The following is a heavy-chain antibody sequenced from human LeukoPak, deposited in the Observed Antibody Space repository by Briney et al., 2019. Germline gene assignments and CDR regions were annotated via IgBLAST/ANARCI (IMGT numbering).Heavy chain of an antibody. Sequence: ASVKVSCKASGYTFATSSISWVRQAPGQRPEWMGWISPNNGNTQYAQNVQGRVTMTTDTSTSTAYMELKPLRSDDTAVYYCARVRDSNNWWGAFDIWGQGTMITVSS. V-gene: IGHV1-18*04. CDR3: ARVRDSNNWWGAFDI. CDR2: ISPNNGNT. D-gene: IGHD6-13*01. J-gene: IGHJ3*02. CDR1: GYTFATSS.